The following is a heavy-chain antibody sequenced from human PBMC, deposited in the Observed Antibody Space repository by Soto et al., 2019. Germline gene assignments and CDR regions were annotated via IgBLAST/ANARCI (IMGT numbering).Heavy chain of an antibody. V-gene: IGHV3-33*01. J-gene: IGHJ4*02. CDR2: IWYDGSNQ. Sequence: QVQLVESGGGVVQPGKSLRLSCAASGFTFKNYGMHWVRRAPGKGLEWVAVIWYDGSNQYYADSVKGRFTISRDNSKNTLYLQMNSLRAEDTAVYYCARDEGYGDPPPVRPDYWGQGTLVTVSS. CDR1: GFTFKNYG. D-gene: IGHD4-17*01. CDR3: ARDEGYGDPPPVRPDY.